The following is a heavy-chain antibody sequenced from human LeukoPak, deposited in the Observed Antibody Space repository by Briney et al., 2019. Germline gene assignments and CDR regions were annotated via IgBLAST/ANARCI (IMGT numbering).Heavy chain of an antibody. D-gene: IGHD6-19*01. J-gene: IGHJ4*02. CDR2: ISGSGGST. CDR1: GFTFSSYG. CDR3: AREPTYTNSWYTSCDY. V-gene: IGHV3-23*01. Sequence: PGGSLRLSCAASGFTFSSYGMSWVRQAPGKGLEWVSAISGSGGSTYYADSVKGRFTISRDNSKNTLYLQMNSLRAEDTAVYYCAREPTYTNSWYTSCDYWGQGTLVTVSS.